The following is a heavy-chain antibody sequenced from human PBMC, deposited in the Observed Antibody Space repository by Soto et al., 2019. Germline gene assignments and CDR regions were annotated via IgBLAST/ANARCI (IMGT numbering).Heavy chain of an antibody. CDR2: IYYSGST. V-gene: IGHV4-39*01. Sequence: SETLSLTCTVSGGSISSSSYYWGWIRQPPGKGLEWIGSIYYSGSTYYNPSLKSRVTISVDTSKNQFSLKLSSVTAADTAVYYCASTIAVAGRDNWFDPWGQGTLVTVSS. CDR1: GGSISSSSYY. CDR3: ASTIAVAGRDNWFDP. D-gene: IGHD6-19*01. J-gene: IGHJ5*02.